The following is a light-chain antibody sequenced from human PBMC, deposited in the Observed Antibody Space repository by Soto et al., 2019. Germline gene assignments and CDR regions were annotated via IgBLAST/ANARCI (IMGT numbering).Light chain of an antibody. V-gene: IGLV1-40*01. CDR3: RSYDSSLSGFYV. Sequence: QSVLTQPPSVSGAPGQRVTISCTGSSSNIGAGYDVHWYQQLPGTAPKLLIYDNSNRPSGVPDRFSGSKSGTSASLAITGLQAEDEADYYCRSYDSSLSGFYVFGTGTKVTVL. CDR2: DNS. J-gene: IGLJ1*01. CDR1: SSNIGAGYD.